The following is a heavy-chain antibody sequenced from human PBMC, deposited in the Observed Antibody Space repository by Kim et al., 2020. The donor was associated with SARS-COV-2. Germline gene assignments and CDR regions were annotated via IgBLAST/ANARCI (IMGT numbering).Heavy chain of an antibody. J-gene: IGHJ6*02. CDR3: ARDRGVVVPAATGDYYYYGMDV. D-gene: IGHD2-2*01. CDR1: GGSISSYY. V-gene: IGHV4-59*01. Sequence: SETLSLTCTVSGGSISSYYWSWIRQPPGKGLEWIGYIYYSGSTNYNPSLKSRVTISVDTSKNQFSLKLSSVTAADTAVYYCARDRGVVVPAATGDYYYYGMDVWGQGTTVTVSS. CDR2: IYYSGST.